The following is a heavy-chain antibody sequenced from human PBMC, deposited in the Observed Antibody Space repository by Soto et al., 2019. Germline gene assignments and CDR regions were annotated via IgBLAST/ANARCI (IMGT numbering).Heavy chain of an antibody. J-gene: IGHJ6*02. CDR2: IYYSGST. D-gene: IGHD3-10*01. V-gene: IGHV4-61*01. CDR3: ASGTITMVRGVIIDYYYYYGMDV. Sequence: QVQLQESGPGLVKPSETLSLTCTVSGGSVSSGSYYWSWIRQPPGKGLEWIGYIYYSGSTNYNPSLKSRVTISVDTSKNQFSLKLSSVTAADTAVYYCASGTITMVRGVIIDYYYYYGMDVWGQGTTVTVSS. CDR1: GGSVSSGSYY.